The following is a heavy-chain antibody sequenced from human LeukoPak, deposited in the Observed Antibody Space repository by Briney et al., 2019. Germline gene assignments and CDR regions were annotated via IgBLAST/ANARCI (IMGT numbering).Heavy chain of an antibody. J-gene: IGHJ5*02. D-gene: IGHD3-10*01. CDR2: IYHSGST. V-gene: IGHV4-4*01. Sequence: SETLSLTCAVSGGSISSSNWWSWVRQPPGKGLEWIGEIYHSGSTNYNPSLKSRVTISVDKSKSQFSLKLSSVTAADTAVYCCARVAVGYYGSGSYYNWFDPWGQGTLVTVSS. CDR1: GGSISSSNW. CDR3: ARVAVGYYGSGSYYNWFDP.